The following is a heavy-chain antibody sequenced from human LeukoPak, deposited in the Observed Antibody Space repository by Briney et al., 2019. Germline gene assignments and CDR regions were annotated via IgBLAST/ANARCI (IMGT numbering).Heavy chain of an antibody. CDR1: GFTFSTYA. CDR3: AKLRDSTSMA. CDR2: ISFDGAGT. J-gene: IGHJ5*02. D-gene: IGHD2/OR15-2a*01. V-gene: IGHV3-23*01. Sequence: GGSLRLSCTASGFTFSTYAMIWVRQAPGKGLQWVSAISFDGAGTYYAASVKGRFTISRDNSKSTLYLQMNSLRAEDTAIYYCAKLRDSTSMAWGQGTLVTVSS.